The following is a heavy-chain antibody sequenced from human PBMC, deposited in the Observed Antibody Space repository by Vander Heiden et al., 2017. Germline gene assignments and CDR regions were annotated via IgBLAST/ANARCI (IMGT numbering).Heavy chain of an antibody. CDR3: AKVDHIAVPDHDGDYYYYYGMDV. CDR1: GFTFSSYG. D-gene: IGHD6-19*01. Sequence: QVQLVESGGGVVQPGRSLRLSCAASGFTFSSYGMHWVRPAPGKGLEWVAVISYDGSNKYYADSVKSRFTISRDNSKNTLYLQMNSLRAEDTAVYYCAKVDHIAVPDHDGDYYYYYGMDVWGQGTTVTVSS. J-gene: IGHJ6*02. V-gene: IGHV3-30*18. CDR2: ISYDGSNK.